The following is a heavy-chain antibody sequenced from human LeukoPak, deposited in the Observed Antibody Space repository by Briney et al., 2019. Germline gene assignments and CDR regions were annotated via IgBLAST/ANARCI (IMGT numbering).Heavy chain of an antibody. Sequence: SETRDFTVDAYGWPFIGCSWSWFRKPPGKGLDWTGVIIHSGSTTYNPSLKSGVTTSVDMSRTRFSLKLISVTAADTAVYYCARGRSSYYYDSSGYYRKNWFDPWGQGTLVTVSS. V-gene: IGHV4-34*01. CDR2: IIHSGST. CDR1: GWPFIGCS. CDR3: ARGRSSYYYDSSGYYRKNWFDP. D-gene: IGHD3-22*01. J-gene: IGHJ5*02.